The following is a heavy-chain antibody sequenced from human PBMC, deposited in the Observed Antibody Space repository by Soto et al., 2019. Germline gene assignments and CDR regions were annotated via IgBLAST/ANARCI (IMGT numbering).Heavy chain of an antibody. CDR2: VSTSIRST. D-gene: IGHD7-27*01. V-gene: IGHV1-18*04. Sequence: QGKLVQSGPEVKKPGASVKVSCTASGYSFSGYDITWVRQAPGQGLEWLGWVSTSIRSTMSAEKLQGRLTMTTDTSTPTVYRELGGLTSGDTAVYYCARDSGAALSGEDALDIWGQGTMVSVSS. CDR3: ARDSGAALSGEDALDI. J-gene: IGHJ3*02. CDR1: GYSFSGYD.